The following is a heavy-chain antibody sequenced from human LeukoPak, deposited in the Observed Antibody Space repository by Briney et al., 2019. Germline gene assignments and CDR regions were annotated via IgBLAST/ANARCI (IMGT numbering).Heavy chain of an antibody. Sequence: GGSLRLSCAASGFTFSSHSMNWVRQAPGKGLEWVSYISSSSSTIYYADSVKGRFTISRDSAKNSLYLQMNSLRDEDTAVYYCARDRYSSGWYYFDYWGQGTLVTVSS. V-gene: IGHV3-48*02. CDR1: GFTFSSHS. CDR2: ISSSSSTI. CDR3: ARDRYSSGWYYFDY. D-gene: IGHD6-19*01. J-gene: IGHJ4*02.